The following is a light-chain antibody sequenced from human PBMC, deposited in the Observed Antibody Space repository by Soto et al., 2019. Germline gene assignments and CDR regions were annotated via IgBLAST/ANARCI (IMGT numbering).Light chain of an antibody. CDR1: QGISTW. Sequence: EIQMTQSPSSVSASVGDRVTITCRASQGISTWLAWYQKKAGKAPNLLIYGASNLHSGVPSRFSGSGSGTNFNLTISRLQTEDFATYYCQQANSFTITFGQGTRLEIK. CDR2: GAS. V-gene: IGKV1-12*01. J-gene: IGKJ5*01. CDR3: QQANSFTIT.